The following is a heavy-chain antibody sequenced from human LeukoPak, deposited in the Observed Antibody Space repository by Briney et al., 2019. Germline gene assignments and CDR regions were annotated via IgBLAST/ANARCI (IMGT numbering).Heavy chain of an antibody. CDR2: ISSSSVTI. V-gene: IGHV3-11*04. J-gene: IGHJ4*02. D-gene: IGHD5-18*01. Sequence: GGSLRLSCEASGFGLSDHYMSWVRQAPGRGLEWISYISSSSVTIYYADSVKGRFTISRDNAKHSLYLQMNSLRAEDTAVYYCARELQLWPRDYFDYWGQGTLVTVSS. CDR1: GFGLSDHY. CDR3: ARELQLWPRDYFDY.